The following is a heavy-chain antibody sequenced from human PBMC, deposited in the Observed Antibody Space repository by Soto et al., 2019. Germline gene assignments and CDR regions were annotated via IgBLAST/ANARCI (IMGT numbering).Heavy chain of an antibody. Sequence: GGSLRLSCGASGFIFGSYGMHWVRQAPGKGLEWVTFIKHDGSERYYADSVKGRFTISRDNFKNTLSLQMSSLRVEDTAVYYCARDILSSGYKHFACWGQGTLVTVSS. J-gene: IGHJ4*01. D-gene: IGHD6-19*01. CDR3: ARDILSSGYKHFAC. CDR1: GFIFGSYG. CDR2: IKHDGSER. V-gene: IGHV3-33*05.